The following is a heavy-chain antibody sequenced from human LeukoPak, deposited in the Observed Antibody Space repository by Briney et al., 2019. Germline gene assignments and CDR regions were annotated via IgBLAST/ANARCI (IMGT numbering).Heavy chain of an antibody. CDR3: ARVGSTVAAGTPDY. CDR2: ISGSSSHT. V-gene: IGHV3-11*06. Sequence: GGSLRLSCAASGFTFSDYYMSWIRQAPGKGLEWVSYISGSSSHTTYADSVRGRFTISRDNAKNSLSLQVNSLRADDTAVYYCARVGSTVAAGTPDYWGQGTLVTVSS. CDR1: GFTFSDYY. J-gene: IGHJ4*02. D-gene: IGHD6-13*01.